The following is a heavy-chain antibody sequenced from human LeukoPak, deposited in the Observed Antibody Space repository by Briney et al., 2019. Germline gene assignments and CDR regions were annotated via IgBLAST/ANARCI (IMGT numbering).Heavy chain of an antibody. CDR1: GYTFTTYG. CDR2: ISAYNGYT. CDR3: AREGPPTTHSH. Sequence: ASVMVSCKASGYTFTTYGISWVRQAPGQGLEWMGWISAYNGYTKYAQNLQDRVTMTRDTSTSTAYMELTSLTSDDTAVYYCAREGPPTTHSHWGQGTLVTVSS. D-gene: IGHD1-14*01. J-gene: IGHJ4*02. V-gene: IGHV1-18*01.